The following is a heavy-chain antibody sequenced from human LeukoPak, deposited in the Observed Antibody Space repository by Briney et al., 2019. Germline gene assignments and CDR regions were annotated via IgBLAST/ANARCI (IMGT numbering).Heavy chain of an antibody. Sequence: PGGSLRLSCAASQFAFSSYSMNWFRQAPGKGLEWVASITSGSKYIFYADSVKGRFTIPRDNAENSLFLQMNSLRAEDTGVYYCARDEETVAGLNGFDLWGQGTLVTVSS. D-gene: IGHD6-19*01. CDR2: ITSGSKYI. CDR3: ARDEETVAGLNGFDL. J-gene: IGHJ4*02. V-gene: IGHV3-21*01. CDR1: QFAFSSYS.